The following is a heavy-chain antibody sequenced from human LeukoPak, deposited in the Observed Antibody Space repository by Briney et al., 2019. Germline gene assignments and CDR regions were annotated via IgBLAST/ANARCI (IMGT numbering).Heavy chain of an antibody. CDR2: ISAYNGNT. J-gene: IGHJ4*02. CDR1: GYTFTSYG. Sequence: GASVKVFCKASGYTFTSYGISRVRQAPGQGLEWMGWISAYNGNTNYAQKLQGRVTMTTDTSTSTAYMELRSLRSDDTAVYYCARGEDIVVVAAANEDNAYFDYWGQGTLVTVSS. D-gene: IGHD2-15*01. CDR3: ARGEDIVVVAAANEDNAYFDY. V-gene: IGHV1-18*01.